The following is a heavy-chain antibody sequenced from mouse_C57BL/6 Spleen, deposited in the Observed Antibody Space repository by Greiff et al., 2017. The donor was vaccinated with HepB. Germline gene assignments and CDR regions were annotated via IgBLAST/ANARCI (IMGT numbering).Heavy chain of an antibody. D-gene: IGHD2-4*01. CDR1: GYAFSSSW. Sequence: VHLVESGPELVKPGASVKISCKASGYAFSSSWMNWVKQRPGKGLEWIGRIYPGDGDTNYNGKFKGKATLTADKSSSTAYMQLSSLTSEDSAVYFCAGDYDYAMDYWGQGTSVTVSS. J-gene: IGHJ4*01. V-gene: IGHV1-82*01. CDR3: AGDYDYAMDY. CDR2: IYPGDGDT.